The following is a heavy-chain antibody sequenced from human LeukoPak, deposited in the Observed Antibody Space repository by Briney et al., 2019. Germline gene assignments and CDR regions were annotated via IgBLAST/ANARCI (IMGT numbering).Heavy chain of an antibody. J-gene: IGHJ4*02. CDR2: TFYRSKWYN. CDR1: GDSVSSSSAT. CDR3: ARGAPYHLDY. V-gene: IGHV6-1*01. D-gene: IGHD1-14*01. Sequence: SQTLSLTCAISGDSVSSSSATWNWIRQSPSRGLEWLGRTFYRSKWYNDYAVSVESRISINPDTSKNQFSLQLNSVTPEDTAIYYCARGAPYHLDYWGQGTLGTVSS.